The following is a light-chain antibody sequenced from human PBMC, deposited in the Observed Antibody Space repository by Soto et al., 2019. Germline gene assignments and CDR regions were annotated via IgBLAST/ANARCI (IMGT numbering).Light chain of an antibody. V-gene: IGKV3-20*01. CDR2: GTY. CDR1: QSVRSSY. Sequence: EIVLTQSPGIVSLSPGERATLSCRASQSVRSSYLAWYQQKFGQAPRLLIYGTYIRAAGIPDRFSGSGSGRDFTLTISRLEPEDFALYYCQQYGNSITFGGGTKVEIK. CDR3: QQYGNSIT. J-gene: IGKJ4*01.